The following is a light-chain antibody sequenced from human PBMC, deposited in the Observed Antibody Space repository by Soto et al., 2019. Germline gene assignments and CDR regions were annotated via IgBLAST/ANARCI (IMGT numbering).Light chain of an antibody. CDR1: QPFNSW. J-gene: IGKJ5*01. CDR3: QQYENLRT. CDR2: DAS. V-gene: IGKV1-33*01. Sequence: DSQMTQSPSRMYASVGDTITITFRASQPFNSWVTWYQQKPGKASKLLIFDASSLETGVPLRFRGSGSGTDFTFTITRLQPEDIGTYYCQQYENLRTFGQGTGLEIK.